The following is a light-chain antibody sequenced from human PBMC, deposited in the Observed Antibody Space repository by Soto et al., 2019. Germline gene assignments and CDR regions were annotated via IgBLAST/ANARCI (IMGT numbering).Light chain of an antibody. Sequence: EIVLTQSPGTLSLSPGERATLSCRASQSVDSNYLAWYQQKPGQAPRIIIFGASGRATGIPDRFSGSGSGTDFTLTISRLEPEDFAVYYCQQYSSLPWTFGQGTKVEIK. V-gene: IGKV3-20*01. CDR3: QQYSSLPWT. J-gene: IGKJ1*01. CDR1: QSVDSNY. CDR2: GAS.